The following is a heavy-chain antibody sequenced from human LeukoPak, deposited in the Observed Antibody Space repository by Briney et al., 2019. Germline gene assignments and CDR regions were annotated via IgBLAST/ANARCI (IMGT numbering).Heavy chain of an antibody. D-gene: IGHD3-10*01. V-gene: IGHV3-30-3*01. CDR2: ILFDGSNK. J-gene: IGHJ4*02. Sequence: GRSLRLSCLASGFTFSSYSMHWVRQAPGKGLEWVGVILFDGSNKYYTDSVKGRFTIPRDNSKNTLFLQMNTLRAEDTGVYYCAKDWGYGSGTYLTGWGQGTLVTVS. CDR3: AKDWGYGSGTYLTG. CDR1: GFTFSSYS.